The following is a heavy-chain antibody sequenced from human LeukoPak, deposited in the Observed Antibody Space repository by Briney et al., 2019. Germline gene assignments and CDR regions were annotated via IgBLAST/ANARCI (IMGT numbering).Heavy chain of an antibody. V-gene: IGHV1-18*01. D-gene: IGHD6-19*01. CDR3: ARGTAAVAGVFDY. J-gene: IGHJ4*02. Sequence: GASVKVSCKASGYTFSSHGTSWVRQAPGQGPEWVGWISAYTGNRNYAEKFQGRVTMTTDTSTSTAYMELRSLRAGDTAVYYCARGTAAVAGVFDYWGQGTLATVPS. CDR2: ISAYTGNR. CDR1: GYTFSSHG.